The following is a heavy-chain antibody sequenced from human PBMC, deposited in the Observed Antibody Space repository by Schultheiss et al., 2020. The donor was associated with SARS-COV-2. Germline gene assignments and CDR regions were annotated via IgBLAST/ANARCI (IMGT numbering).Heavy chain of an antibody. Sequence: GGSLRLSCAASGFTFSSYAMHWVRQAPGKGLEWVAVISYDGSYKYYADSVKGRFSISRDNSKNTLYLQMNSLRADDTAVYYCAGHYDSSGHFPFDYWGQGTLVTVSS. CDR2: ISYDGSYK. D-gene: IGHD3-22*01. J-gene: IGHJ4*02. CDR1: GFTFSSYA. CDR3: AGHYDSSGHFPFDY. V-gene: IGHV3-30*01.